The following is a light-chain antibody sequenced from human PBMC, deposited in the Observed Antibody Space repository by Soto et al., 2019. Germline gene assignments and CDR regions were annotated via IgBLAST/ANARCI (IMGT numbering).Light chain of an antibody. Sequence: EIVRTQSPATLSVTPGERATLSCRASQSISRNLAWYQQKPGQAPSLLIYGASTRATGVPDRFSGTGSGTEFTLTISSLKSEDYAVYYCQQYKSWPPITFGQGTRLENK. V-gene: IGKV3-15*01. CDR2: GAS. CDR1: QSISRN. J-gene: IGKJ5*01. CDR3: QQYKSWPPIT.